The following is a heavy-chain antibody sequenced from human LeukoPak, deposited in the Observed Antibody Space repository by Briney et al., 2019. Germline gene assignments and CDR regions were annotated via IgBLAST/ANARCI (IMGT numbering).Heavy chain of an antibody. CDR2: ISGSGGST. Sequence: GGSLRLSCAASGFTFSSYAMSWVRQAPGKGLKWVSAISGSGGSTYYADSVKGRFTISRDNSKNTLCLQMNSLRAEDAAVYYCAKDYGGSYFDWGQGTLVTVSS. CDR3: AKDYGGSYFD. J-gene: IGHJ4*02. V-gene: IGHV3-23*01. D-gene: IGHD1-26*01. CDR1: GFTFSSYA.